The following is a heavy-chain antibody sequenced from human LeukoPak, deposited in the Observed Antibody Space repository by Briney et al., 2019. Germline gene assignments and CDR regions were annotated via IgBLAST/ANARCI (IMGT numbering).Heavy chain of an antibody. Sequence: GGSLRLSCEASGFTFSDYYMTWIRQAPGKGLEWVSFLNSDSSYTNYANSVKGRFTISRDNAKTSLYLQMDSLRAEDTAVYYCAKDPFGGWGQGTLVTVSS. CDR3: AKDPFGG. CDR1: GFTFSDYY. V-gene: IGHV3-11*05. CDR2: LNSDSSYT. D-gene: IGHD3-16*01. J-gene: IGHJ4*02.